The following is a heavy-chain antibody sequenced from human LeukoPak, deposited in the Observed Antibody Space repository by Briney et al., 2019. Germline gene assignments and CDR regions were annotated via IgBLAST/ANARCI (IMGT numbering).Heavy chain of an antibody. CDR3: AKEASRIAARPIDY. V-gene: IGHV4-59*12. CDR1: GGSISGYF. J-gene: IGHJ4*02. D-gene: IGHD6-6*01. CDR2: IYYSGST. Sequence: SETLSLTCTVSGGSISGYFWSWIRQPPGKGLEWIGYIYYSGSTNYNPSLQSRLTISVDTSKNQFSLRLSSVIAADTAVYSCAKEASRIAARPIDYWGQGTLVTVSS.